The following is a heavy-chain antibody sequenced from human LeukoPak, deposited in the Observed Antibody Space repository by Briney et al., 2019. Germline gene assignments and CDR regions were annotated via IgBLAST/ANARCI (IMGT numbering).Heavy chain of an antibody. CDR1: GGSVSGHY. J-gene: IGHJ4*02. D-gene: IGHD6-19*01. V-gene: IGHV4-59*02. Sequence: PSETLSLTCAVSGGSVSGHYWDWIRQPPGKGLEWIGYIYASGGANYNPSLKSRVTISLDSSENRFSLKLTSVTAADTAVYYCAREAPGGSGWTYFDYWGQGSLVIVSS. CDR3: AREAPGGSGWTYFDY. CDR2: IYASGGA.